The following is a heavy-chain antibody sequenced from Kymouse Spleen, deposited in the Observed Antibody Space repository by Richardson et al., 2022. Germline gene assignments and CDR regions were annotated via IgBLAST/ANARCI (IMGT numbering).Heavy chain of an antibody. CDR2: IYHSGST. V-gene: IGHV4-4*02. CDR3: ARGEYYYGSGSYYNDYYYYGMDV. Sequence: QVQLQESGPGLVKPSGTLSLTCAVSGGSISSSNWWSWVRQPPGKGLEWIGEIYHSGSTNYNPSLKSRVTISVDKSKNQFSLKLSSVTAADTAVYYCARGEYYYGSGSYYNDYYYYGMDVWGQGTTVTVSS. CDR1: GGSISSSNW. J-gene: IGHJ6*02. D-gene: IGHD3-10*01.